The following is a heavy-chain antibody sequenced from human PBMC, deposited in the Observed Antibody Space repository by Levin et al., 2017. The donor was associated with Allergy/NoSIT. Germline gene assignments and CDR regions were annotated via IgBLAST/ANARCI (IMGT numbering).Heavy chain of an antibody. Sequence: SQTLSLTCAVSGGSISTSNWWTWVRQPPGKGLEWIGEVYYIGSTNYNPSLKSRVSISVDKSKNEFSLNLTSVTAADTAIYYCANSGYDFWSGHRTWHLDLWGRGTLVTVSS. CDR1: GGSISTSNW. D-gene: IGHD3-3*01. J-gene: IGHJ2*01. V-gene: IGHV4-4*02. CDR2: VYYIGST. CDR3: ANSGYDFWSGHRTWHLDL.